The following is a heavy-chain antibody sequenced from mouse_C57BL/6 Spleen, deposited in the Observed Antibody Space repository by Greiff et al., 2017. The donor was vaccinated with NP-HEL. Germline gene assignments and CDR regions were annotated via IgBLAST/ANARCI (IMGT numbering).Heavy chain of an antibody. J-gene: IGHJ3*01. CDR1: GFTFSNYW. V-gene: IGHV6-3*01. CDR3: TVLTYYGSSYLFAY. CDR2: IRLKSDNYAT. Sequence: EVMLVESGGGLVQPGGSMKLSCVASGFTFSNYWMNWVRQSPEKGLEWVAQIRLKSDNYATHYAESVKGRFTISRDDSKSSVYLQMNNLRAEDTGIYYCTVLTYYGSSYLFAYWGQGTLVTVSA. D-gene: IGHD1-1*01.